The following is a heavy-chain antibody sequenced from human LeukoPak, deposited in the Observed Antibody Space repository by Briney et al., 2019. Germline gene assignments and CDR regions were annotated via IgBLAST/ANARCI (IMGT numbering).Heavy chain of an antibody. CDR1: GFTFDDYA. D-gene: IGHD3-22*01. CDR2: ISWNSGSI. Sequence: GGSLRLSCAASGFTFDDYAMHWVRQAPGKGLEWVSGISWNSGSIAYADAVNGRFTISRDNAKNSLYLQMNSLRAEDTALYYCAKDKRYYDSSGYYSYYFDYWGQGTLVTVSS. V-gene: IGHV3-9*01. CDR3: AKDKRYYDSSGYYSYYFDY. J-gene: IGHJ4*02.